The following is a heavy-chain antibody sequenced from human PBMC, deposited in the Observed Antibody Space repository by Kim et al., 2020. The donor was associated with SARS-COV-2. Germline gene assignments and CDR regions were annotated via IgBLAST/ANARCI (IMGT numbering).Heavy chain of an antibody. Sequence: GGSLRLSCTASGFTFRTSVMSWVRQAPGKGLEWVSSITSGGLSTYYADSVNGRFTISRDNSKNTLYLQMNNLRSEDTALYYCAKRESSGGVFYIDFWGQG. V-gene: IGHV3-23*01. CDR2: ITSGGLST. D-gene: IGHD2-8*02. CDR3: AKRESSGGVFYIDF. CDR1: GFTFRTSV. J-gene: IGHJ4*02.